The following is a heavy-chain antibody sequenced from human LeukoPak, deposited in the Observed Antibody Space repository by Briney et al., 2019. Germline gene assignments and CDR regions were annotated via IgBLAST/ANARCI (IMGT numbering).Heavy chain of an antibody. Sequence: SGPALVKPTQTLTLTCTFSGFSLSTSGMRVSWIRQPPGKALEWLARIDWDDDKFYSTSLKTRLTISKDNSKNQVVLTMTNTDPVDTATYYCARGQKLRAFDYWGQGTLVTVSS. V-gene: IGHV2-70*04. CDR1: GFSLSTSGMR. CDR3: ARGQKLRAFDY. CDR2: IDWDDDK. J-gene: IGHJ4*02. D-gene: IGHD3-10*01.